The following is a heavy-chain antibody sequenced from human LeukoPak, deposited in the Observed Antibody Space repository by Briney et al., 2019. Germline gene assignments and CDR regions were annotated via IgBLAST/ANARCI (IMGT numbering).Heavy chain of an antibody. V-gene: IGHV3-11*01. J-gene: IGHJ4*02. CDR2: MSSRGYPT. D-gene: IGHD2-21*01. CDR3: GRVGIALTSPFDY. CDR1: GFTFSDYY. Sequence: GGSLRLSCLASGFTFSDYYMSWVRQAPGKGLEWISYMSSRGYPTYYAESVKGRFTISRDNAKNTLYLQMHNLRADYTSVCFWGRVGIALTSPFDYWGLGTLVAVSS.